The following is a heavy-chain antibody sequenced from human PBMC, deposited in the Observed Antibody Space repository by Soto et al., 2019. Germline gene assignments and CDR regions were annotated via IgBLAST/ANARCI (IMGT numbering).Heavy chain of an antibody. D-gene: IGHD6-6*01. V-gene: IGHV3-74*01. CDR1: GFTLNGYW. Sequence: PGGSLRLSCAASGFTLNGYWMHWVRQVPGKGPVWVSGIISDGSSTGYADSVKGRSTISRDNAKNTLYLQIDSLRDEDTALYYCTRSEYDDGFDLWGQGTGVTVSS. CDR3: TRSEYDDGFDL. J-gene: IGHJ3*01. CDR2: IISDGSST.